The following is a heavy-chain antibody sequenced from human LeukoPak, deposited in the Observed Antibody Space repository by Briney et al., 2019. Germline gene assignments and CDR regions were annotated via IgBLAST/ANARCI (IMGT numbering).Heavy chain of an antibody. CDR3: ARADASYANSGYYNNLFCDQ. Sequence: GGSLRLSCVVSAGTFSSHSMDWGRQAPGKGLEWISYISSSSGTIYYADSVKGRLTISRDNAKNSLYLQMDGLRDEDTDVYYCARADASYANSGYYNNLFCDQGGQGTLVTVSS. CDR1: AGTFSSHS. J-gene: IGHJ4*02. V-gene: IGHV3-48*02. D-gene: IGHD3-22*01. CDR2: ISSSSGTI.